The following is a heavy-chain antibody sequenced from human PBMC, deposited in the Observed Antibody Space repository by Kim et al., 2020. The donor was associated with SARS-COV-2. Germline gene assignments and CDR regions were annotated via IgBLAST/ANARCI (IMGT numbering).Heavy chain of an antibody. J-gene: IGHJ4*02. Sequence: SETLSLTCTVSGGSVSSGSYYWSWIRQPPGKGLEWIGYIYYSGSTNYNPSLKSRVTISVDTSKNQFSLKLSSVTAADTAVYYCARDTGGAFDYWGQGTLV. V-gene: IGHV4-61*01. CDR1: GGSVSSGSYY. D-gene: IGHD1-26*01. CDR2: IYYSGST. CDR3: ARDTGGAFDY.